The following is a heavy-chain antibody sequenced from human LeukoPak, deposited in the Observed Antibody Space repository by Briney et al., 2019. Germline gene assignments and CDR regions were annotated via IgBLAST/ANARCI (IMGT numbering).Heavy chain of an antibody. Sequence: SETLSLTCTVSGVTISSNYWSWVRQAPGEGLEWVGDIYNSGSTNYNPSLKSRVTISVDTSKNQFSLKLSSVTAADTAVYDCARTGYSSGWYFDYWGQGTLVTVSS. CDR1: GVTISSNY. CDR2: IYNSGST. CDR3: ARTGYSSGWYFDY. J-gene: IGHJ4*02. V-gene: IGHV4-59*01. D-gene: IGHD6-19*01.